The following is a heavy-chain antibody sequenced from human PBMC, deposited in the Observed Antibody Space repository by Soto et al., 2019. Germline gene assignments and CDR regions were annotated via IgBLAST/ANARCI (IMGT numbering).Heavy chain of an antibody. V-gene: IGHV1-2*04. J-gene: IGHJ5*02. D-gene: IGHD2-15*01. Sequence: ASVKVSCKASGYTFTGYYMHWVRQAPGQGLEWMGWINPNSGGTNYAQKFQGWVTMTRDTSISPAYMELSRLRSDDTAVYYCARGRVGDFLTRLDPWGQGTLVTVSS. CDR2: INPNSGGT. CDR1: GYTFTGYY. CDR3: ARGRVGDFLTRLDP.